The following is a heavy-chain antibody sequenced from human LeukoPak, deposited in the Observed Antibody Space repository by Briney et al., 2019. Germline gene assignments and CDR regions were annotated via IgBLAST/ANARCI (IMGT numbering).Heavy chain of an antibody. CDR3: ANGPDGYNTY. J-gene: IGHJ4*02. CDR2: ITPFNGNT. D-gene: IGHD5-24*01. V-gene: IGHV1-45*02. CDR1: GYDFSRYD. Sequence: SVKVSCKASGYDFSRYDINWVRLAPGQGLEWMGWITPFNGNTNYAQKFQDRVTITRDRSMSTAYMELSSLRSEDTAMYYCANGPDGYNTYWGQGTLVTVSS.